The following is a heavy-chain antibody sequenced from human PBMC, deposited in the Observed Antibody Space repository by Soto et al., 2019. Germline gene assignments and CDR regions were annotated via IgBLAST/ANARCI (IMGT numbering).Heavy chain of an antibody. CDR3: ARDRLMATAGTARHYFGLDV. Sequence: SETLSLTCTVSGGSINTGGYFWTWIRQHPGKGLEWIGYIYYSGNTYYNPSLKSRLTISVDTSKNQFSLNLSSVTAADTAVYYCARDRLMATAGTARHYFGLDVWGQGTTVTVSS. V-gene: IGHV4-31*03. CDR2: IYYSGNT. J-gene: IGHJ6*02. D-gene: IGHD5-18*01. CDR1: GGSINTGGYF.